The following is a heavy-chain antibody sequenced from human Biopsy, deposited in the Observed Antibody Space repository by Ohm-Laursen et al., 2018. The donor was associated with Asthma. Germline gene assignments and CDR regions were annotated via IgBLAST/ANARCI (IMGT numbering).Heavy chain of an antibody. CDR2: LIPVLGTP. D-gene: IGHD5-12*01. Sequence: SVKVSCKASGDSFSNYAISWVRQAPGQGLEGMGGLIPVLGTPDHAQMFEGRVTITADESTSTAYMELSSLSSEDTAVYYCARGYSGSDRIVYYYSGLEVWGHGTTVTVSS. CDR3: ARGYSGSDRIVYYYSGLEV. J-gene: IGHJ6*02. V-gene: IGHV1-69*13. CDR1: GDSFSNYA.